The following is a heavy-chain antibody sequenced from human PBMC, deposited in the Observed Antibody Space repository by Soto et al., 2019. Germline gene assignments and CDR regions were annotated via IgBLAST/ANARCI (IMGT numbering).Heavy chain of an antibody. CDR2: IDPSDSYT. D-gene: IGHD2-2*01. J-gene: IGHJ6*02. CDR1: GYSFTSYC. Sequence: PGESLHISCKGSGYSFTSYCISWVRQMPGKGLEWMGRIDPSDSYTNYSPSFQGHVTISADKSISTAYLQWSSLKASDTAMYYCASSPRGYCSSTSCRELGNYYGMDVWGQGTTVTVSS. V-gene: IGHV5-10-1*01. CDR3: ASSPRGYCSSTSCRELGNYYGMDV.